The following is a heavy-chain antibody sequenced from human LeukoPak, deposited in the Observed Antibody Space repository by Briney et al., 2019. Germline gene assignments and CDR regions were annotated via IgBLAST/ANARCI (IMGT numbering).Heavy chain of an antibody. D-gene: IGHD2-15*01. CDR2: ITDSGGST. V-gene: IGHV3-23*01. Sequence: GGSLRLSCAGSGFTFSNYAMSWVRQAPGKGLEWVSAITDSGGSTYHADSVKGRFTISRDNSKNTLYLQMNSLRAEDTAVYYCAKGSASARPYYFDYWGPGTLVSVSS. CDR3: AKGSASARPYYFDY. J-gene: IGHJ4*02. CDR1: GFTFSNYA.